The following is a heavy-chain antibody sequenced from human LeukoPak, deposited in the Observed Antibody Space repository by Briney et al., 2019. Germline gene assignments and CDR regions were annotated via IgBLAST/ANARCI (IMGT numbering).Heavy chain of an antibody. CDR3: ATLSDFCSAYYPN. D-gene: IGHD3-3*01. CDR2: INWSGGST. Sequence: GGSLRLSCAASGFTFDDYGMSWVRQAPGKGLEWVSGINWSGGSTGYADSVKGRFTISRDNAKNSLYLQMNSLRAEDTALYYCATLSDFCSAYYPNWGQGTLVTVSS. J-gene: IGHJ4*02. V-gene: IGHV3-20*04. CDR1: GFTFDDYG.